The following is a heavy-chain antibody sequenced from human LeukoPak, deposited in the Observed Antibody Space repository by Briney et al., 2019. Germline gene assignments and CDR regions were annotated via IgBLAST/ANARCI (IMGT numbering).Heavy chain of an antibody. J-gene: IGHJ6*03. D-gene: IGHD1-26*01. CDR1: GGTFSSYA. V-gene: IGHV1-69*01. CDR2: IIPIFGTA. Sequence: SVKVSCKASGGTFSSYAISWVRQAPGQGLEWMGGIIPIFGTANYAQKFQGRVTITADESTSTAYMELSSLRSEDTAVYYCASRKVGATIYYYYYYMDVWSKGTTVTVSS. CDR3: ASRKVGATIYYYYYYMDV.